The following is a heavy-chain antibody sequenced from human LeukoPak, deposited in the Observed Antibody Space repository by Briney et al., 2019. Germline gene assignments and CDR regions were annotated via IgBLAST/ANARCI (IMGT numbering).Heavy chain of an antibody. CDR1: GGSISRYY. CDR2: IYYSGNT. Sequence: SETLSLTCTVSGGSISRYYWSWLRQPPGKGLEWIGYIYYSGNTNYNPSLKSRVTISVDTSKNQFSLKLSSVTAADTAVYYCARLRGFGELSRNWFDPWGQGTLVTVS. J-gene: IGHJ5*02. D-gene: IGHD3-10*01. CDR3: ARLRGFGELSRNWFDP. V-gene: IGHV4-59*08.